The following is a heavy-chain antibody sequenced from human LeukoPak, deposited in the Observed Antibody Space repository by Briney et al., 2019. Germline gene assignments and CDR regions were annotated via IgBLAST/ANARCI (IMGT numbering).Heavy chain of an antibody. V-gene: IGHV1-2*02. CDR3: ASPPDTASTYYYMDV. Sequence: VASVKVSCKASGYTFTGYYMHWVRQAPGQGLEWMGWINPNSGGTNYAQKFQGRVTMTRDTSISTAYMELSRLRSDDTAVYYCASPPDTASTYYYMDVWGKGTTVTVSS. D-gene: IGHD5-18*01. CDR1: GYTFTGYY. CDR2: INPNSGGT. J-gene: IGHJ6*03.